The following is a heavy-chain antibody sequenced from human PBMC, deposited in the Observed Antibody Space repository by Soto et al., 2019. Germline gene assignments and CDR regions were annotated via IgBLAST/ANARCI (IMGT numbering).Heavy chain of an antibody. J-gene: IGHJ4*02. Sequence: EVLLLESGGDWVQPGGSLRLSCAASGFTFSNNAMSWVRQAPGKGLELVSIVTNTGGDKLYADSVKGRFIIARYNSKNTLDLQMNSLSAEDTAIYYCARASGESYPGSRVFVSWGQGTRVTVSS. D-gene: IGHD3-10*01. CDR3: ARASGESYPGSRVFVS. CDR2: VTNTGGDK. CDR1: GFTFSNNA. V-gene: IGHV3-23*01.